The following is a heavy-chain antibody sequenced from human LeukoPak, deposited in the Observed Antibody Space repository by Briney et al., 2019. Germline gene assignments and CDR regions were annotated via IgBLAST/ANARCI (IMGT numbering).Heavy chain of an antibody. J-gene: IGHJ4*02. Sequence: GESLKISCKGSGYSFTTYWIAWVRQVPGKGLEWMGIIYPGDSDTRSSPSFQGQVTISADKSINTAYLQSSSLKASGTAMYYCARQADYNIVTGYYKGHLDYWGQGTLVTVSS. V-gene: IGHV5-51*01. D-gene: IGHD3-9*01. CDR1: GYSFTTYW. CDR3: ARQADYNIVTGYYKGHLDY. CDR2: IYPGDSDT.